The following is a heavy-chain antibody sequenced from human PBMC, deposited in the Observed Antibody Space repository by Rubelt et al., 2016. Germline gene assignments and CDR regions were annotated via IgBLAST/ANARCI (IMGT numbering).Heavy chain of an antibody. D-gene: IGHD6-19*01. V-gene: IGHV3-23*01. Sequence: TFSSYAMSWVRQAPGKGLEWVSRINSDVSTTNYADSVKGRFTISRGNAKNTLYLQMNSLRVEDTAVYYCAKDLHSGWYSGFDFWGQGTLVTVSS. CDR3: AKDLHSGWYSGFDF. CDR1: TFSSYA. J-gene: IGHJ4*02. CDR2: INSDVSTT.